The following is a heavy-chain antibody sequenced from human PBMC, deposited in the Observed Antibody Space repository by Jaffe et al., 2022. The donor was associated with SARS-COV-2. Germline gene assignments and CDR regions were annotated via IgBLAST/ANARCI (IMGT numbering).Heavy chain of an antibody. CDR3: ARGRWPDY. D-gene: IGHD2-15*01. CDR1: GGSISNSNYY. Sequence: QVQLQESGPGLVKPSQTLSLTCTVSGGSISNSNYYWNWIRQPAGKGLEWIGRVYTSGSTNYNPSLRSRVTISLDTSKNQFSLDLNSVTAADTAVYYCARGRWPDYWGQGTLVTVSS. V-gene: IGHV4-61*02. CDR2: VYTSGST. J-gene: IGHJ4*02.